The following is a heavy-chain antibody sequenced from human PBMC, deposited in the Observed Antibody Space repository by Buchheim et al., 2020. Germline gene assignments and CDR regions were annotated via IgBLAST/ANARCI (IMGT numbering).Heavy chain of an antibody. CDR3: AKGKIHDFWSGYHTNYYHGMDG. J-gene: IGHJ6*02. CDR2: ISSDGSNE. D-gene: IGHD3-3*01. V-gene: IGHV3-30*18. Sequence: QVQLVESGGGVVQPGRSLRLSCASSGFTFISHVMHWVRQAPGKGLEWVAVISSDGSNEYYADSVKGRFTISRDNSKNTLYLQMNSLRLEDKAVYYCAKGKIHDFWSGYHTNYYHGMDGWGQGTT. CDR1: GFTFISHV.